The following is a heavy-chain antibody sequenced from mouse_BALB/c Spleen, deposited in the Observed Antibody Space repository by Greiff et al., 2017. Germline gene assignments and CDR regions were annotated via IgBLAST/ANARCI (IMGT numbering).Heavy chain of an antibody. CDR3: ARGYYDYDLDY. V-gene: IGHV5-6-5*01. D-gene: IGHD2-4*01. CDR2: ISSGGST. CDR1: GFTFSSYA. Sequence: EVQLVESGGGLVKPGGSLKLSCAASGFTFSSYAMSWVRQTPEKRLEWVASISSGGSTYYPDSVKGRFTISRDNARNILYLQMSSLRSEDTAMYYCARGYYDYDLDYWGQGTTLTVSS. J-gene: IGHJ2*01.